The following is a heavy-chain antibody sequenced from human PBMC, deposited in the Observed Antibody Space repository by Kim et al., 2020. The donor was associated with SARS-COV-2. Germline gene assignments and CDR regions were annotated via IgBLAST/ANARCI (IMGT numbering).Heavy chain of an antibody. CDR3: ARGDRYYPQQYDMDI. CDR1: GYTFTSYG. J-gene: IGHJ6*02. Sequence: DSVKVSCKSSGYTFTSYGRNWVRQAPGQGLEWMGWISADSGDTKYAQKLQDRVTMTTDTSTRTEYMELRNLKSNDTAVYYCARGDRYYPQQYDMDIWGQG. D-gene: IGHD3-10*01. V-gene: IGHV1-18*01. CDR2: ISADSGDT.